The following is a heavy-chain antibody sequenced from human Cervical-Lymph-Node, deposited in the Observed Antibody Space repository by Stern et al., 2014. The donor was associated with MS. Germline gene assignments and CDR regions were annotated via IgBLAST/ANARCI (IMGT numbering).Heavy chain of an antibody. CDR1: GYSFTNYY. CDR3: AGGHTFDY. V-gene: IGHV1-46*01. Sequence: VQLVESGAEVKKPGASVKISCKASGYSFTNYYLHWVRQAPGQGLEWMGIINPRDGSASYAQRFQGRVTMTRDRSTSTVYMEMSSLRSEDTAVYFCAGGHTFDYWGQGTLVTVSS. CDR2: INPRDGSA. J-gene: IGHJ4*02.